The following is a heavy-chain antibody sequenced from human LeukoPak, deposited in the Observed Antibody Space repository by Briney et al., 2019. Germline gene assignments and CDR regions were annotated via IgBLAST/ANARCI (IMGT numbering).Heavy chain of an antibody. D-gene: IGHD6-13*01. CDR1: GGSINTDY. J-gene: IGHJ4*02. V-gene: IGHV4-39*02. CDR3: ARDYGSWYDHYFDY. Sequence: PSETLSLTCTVSGGSINTDYWNWIRQPPGKGLEWIGSMYHGGRTYYNSSLNSRATISLDTSKNQFSLRLSSVTAADTAVYYCARDYGSWYDHYFDYWGQGTLVTVSS. CDR2: MYHGGRT.